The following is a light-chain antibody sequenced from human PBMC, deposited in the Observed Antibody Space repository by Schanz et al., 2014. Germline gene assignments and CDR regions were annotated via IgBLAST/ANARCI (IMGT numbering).Light chain of an antibody. V-gene: IGKV3-20*01. CDR3: QQYGSPPQT. CDR1: QSVSSSY. Sequence: EIVLTQSPGTLSLSPGERATLSCRASQSVSSSYLAWYQQKPGQAPRLLIFAASSRATGIPDRFSGSGSGXDFTLTISRLEPEDFAVYYCQQYGSPPQTFGQGTKVEIK. J-gene: IGKJ1*01. CDR2: AAS.